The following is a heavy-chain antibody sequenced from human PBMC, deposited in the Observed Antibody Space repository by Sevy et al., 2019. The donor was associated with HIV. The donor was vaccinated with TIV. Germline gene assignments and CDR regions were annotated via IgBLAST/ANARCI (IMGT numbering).Heavy chain of an antibody. CDR3: AKLDYDILTGNPDY. CDR1: GFTFSRYG. V-gene: IGHV3-30*18. D-gene: IGHD3-9*01. J-gene: IGHJ4*02. Sequence: GGSLRLSCAASGFTFSRYGMHWVRQAPGKGLEWVAVISFDGSKKYYGYSVKGRFTISRDNSKTTLYLAMSSLSPEDTAVYYCAKLDYDILTGNPDYWGQGTLVTVSS. CDR2: ISFDGSKK.